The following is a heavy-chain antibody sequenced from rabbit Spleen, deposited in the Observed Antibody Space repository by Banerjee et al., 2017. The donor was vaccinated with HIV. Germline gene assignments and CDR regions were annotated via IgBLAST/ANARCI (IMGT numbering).Heavy chain of an antibody. CDR2: IDPLFGIT. CDR1: SFSFSDRDV. CDR3: ARDHAGYPSHGYVGGMDL. Sequence: QEQLVESGGGLVKPGASLTLTCKASSFSFSDRDVMCWVRQAPGKGLEWIGYIDPLFGITYYANWVNGRFAISKTSSTTVTLQMTSLTAADTATYFCARDHAGYPSHGYVGGMDLWGPGTLVTVS. D-gene: IGHD6-1*01. J-gene: IGHJ6*01. V-gene: IGHV1S45*01.